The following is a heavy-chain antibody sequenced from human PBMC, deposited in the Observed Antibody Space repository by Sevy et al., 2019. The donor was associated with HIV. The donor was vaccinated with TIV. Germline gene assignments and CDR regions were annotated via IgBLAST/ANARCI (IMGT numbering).Heavy chain of an antibody. CDR3: ARYYYDSSGYNNWFDP. J-gene: IGHJ5*02. Sequence: SETLSLTCTVSGGSISSGGYYWSWIRQHPGKGLERIGYIYYSGSTYYNPSLKSRVTISVDTSKNKFYLKLSSVTAAATAVYYCARYYYDSSGYNNWFDPWGQGTLVTVSS. CDR1: GGSISSGGYY. D-gene: IGHD3-22*01. V-gene: IGHV4-31*03. CDR2: IYYSGST.